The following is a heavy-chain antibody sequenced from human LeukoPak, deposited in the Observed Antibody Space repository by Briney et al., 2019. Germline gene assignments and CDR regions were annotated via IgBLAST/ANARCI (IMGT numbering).Heavy chain of an antibody. J-gene: IGHJ4*02. Sequence: GGSLRLSCAVSGFTFSSYAMSWVRQTPGKGLEWVSAISGSGGNTYYADSVKGRFTISRDNSKSMMYLQMSGLRAEDTAVYYCAKADCSSASCSRGDDDWGQGTLVTVSS. D-gene: IGHD2-2*01. CDR2: ISGSGGNT. CDR1: GFTFSSYA. V-gene: IGHV3-23*01. CDR3: AKADCSSASCSRGDDD.